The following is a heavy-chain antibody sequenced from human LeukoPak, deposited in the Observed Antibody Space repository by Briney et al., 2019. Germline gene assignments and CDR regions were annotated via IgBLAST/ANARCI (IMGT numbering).Heavy chain of an antibody. J-gene: IGHJ4*02. CDR1: GGSISSYY. D-gene: IGHD3-22*01. CDR3: ARLYDSSSYFDY. V-gene: IGHV4-59*01. Sequence: SETLSLTCTVSGGSISSYYWSWIRQPPGKGLEWIGYIYYSGSTNYNPSLKSRVTISVDTSKNQFSLKLSSVTAADAAVYYCARLYDSSSYFDYWGQGTLVTVSS. CDR2: IYYSGST.